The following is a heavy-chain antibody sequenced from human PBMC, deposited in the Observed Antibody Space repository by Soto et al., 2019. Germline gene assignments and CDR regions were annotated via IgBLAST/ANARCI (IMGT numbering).Heavy chain of an antibody. CDR3: ARLGAYYQSLDP. D-gene: IGHD2-21*01. J-gene: IGHJ5*02. CDR2: IYYIFST. CDR1: GGSISSYY. V-gene: IGHV4-59*08. Sequence: SETLSLTCTVSGGSISSYYWSWIRQPPVNGLEFIGYIYYIFSTYYNPSLKSRFTISLYMSKNQFCLKLISVTAAYTSVYYCARLGAYYQSLDPWGPGTLVTVSS.